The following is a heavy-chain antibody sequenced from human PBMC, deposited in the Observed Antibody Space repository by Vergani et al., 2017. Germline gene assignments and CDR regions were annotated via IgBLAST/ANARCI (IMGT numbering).Heavy chain of an antibody. CDR2: IWYDGSNN. V-gene: IGHV3-33*01. J-gene: IGHJ4*02. CDR1: GFSFSSYG. CDR3: ARDRATFVSGVLPDY. Sequence: QVQLVESGGGVVQPGRSLRLSCAASGFSFSSYGMHWVRQVPGKGLEWVAIIWYDGSNNYYADSVKGRFTISRDNSKNTLYLQMNSLRAEDTAVYYCARDRATFVSGVLPDYWGQGTLVTVSS. D-gene: IGHD2/OR15-2a*01.